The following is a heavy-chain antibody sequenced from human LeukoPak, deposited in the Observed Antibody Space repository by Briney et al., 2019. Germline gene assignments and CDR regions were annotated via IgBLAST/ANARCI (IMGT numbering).Heavy chain of an antibody. D-gene: IGHD6-19*01. CDR2: IYYSGST. J-gene: IGHJ5*02. Sequence: SETLSLTCTVSGGSISSRSYYWGWIRQPPGKGLEWIGIIYYSGSTYYNPSLKSRVTISVDTSKNQFPLNLSSVTAADTAVYYCATHINRSGSRSWFDPWGQGTLVTVSS. CDR3: ATHINRSGSRSWFDP. V-gene: IGHV4-39*01. CDR1: GGSISSRSYY.